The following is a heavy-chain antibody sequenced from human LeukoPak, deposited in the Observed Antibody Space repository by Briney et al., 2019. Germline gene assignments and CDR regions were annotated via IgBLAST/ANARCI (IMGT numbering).Heavy chain of an antibody. CDR2: ISSSSSYI. J-gene: IGHJ2*01. Sequence: PGGSLRLSCAASGFTFSSYNMNWVRQAPGKGLEWVSSISSSSSYIYYADSVKGRFTISRDNAKNSLYLQMNSLRAEDTAVYYCARAPWYSSGNYWYFDLWGRGTLVTVSS. V-gene: IGHV3-21*01. CDR1: GFTFSSYN. D-gene: IGHD6-19*01. CDR3: ARAPWYSSGNYWYFDL.